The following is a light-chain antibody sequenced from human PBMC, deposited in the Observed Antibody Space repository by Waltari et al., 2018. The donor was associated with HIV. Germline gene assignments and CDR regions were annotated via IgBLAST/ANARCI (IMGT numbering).Light chain of an antibody. CDR1: QSVSSN. Sequence: EIVMTQSPATLPVSPGERATLSCRASQSVSSNLAWYQQKHGQAPRPLIYGASTRATGIPARFSASGSGTEFTLTISSLQSEDVAVYDCQQYNNWPPMYTFGHGTKLEIK. V-gene: IGKV3-15*01. CDR3: QQYNNWPPMYT. CDR2: GAS. J-gene: IGKJ2*01.